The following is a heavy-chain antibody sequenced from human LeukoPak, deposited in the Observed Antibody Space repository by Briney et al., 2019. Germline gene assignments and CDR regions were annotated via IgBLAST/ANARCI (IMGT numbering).Heavy chain of an antibody. CDR2: IYSSGST. V-gene: IGHV4-4*09. CDR1: GGSINGYC. J-gene: IGHJ6*04. Sequence: SETLSLTCSVSGGSINGYCWSWIRRPPGQTLEWIGYIYSSGSTNYNPSLQSRVTMSVDTSMNQFSLRLSSVTAADTAVYYCARFTYTTRPSDVWGKGTTVTVSS. CDR3: ARFTYTTRPSDV. D-gene: IGHD3-16*01.